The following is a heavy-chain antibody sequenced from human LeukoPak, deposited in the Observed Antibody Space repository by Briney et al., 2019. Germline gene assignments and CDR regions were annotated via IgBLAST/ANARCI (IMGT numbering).Heavy chain of an antibody. Sequence: SETLSLTCTVSGDXISSSSYYWGWIRQPPGKGLEWIASIYSSVTYYNPSLKSRVTISVDTSKNQFSLNLSSVTAADTAVYYCASRPFLWGFAYWGQGTLVTVSS. D-gene: IGHD3-16*01. CDR2: IYSSVT. CDR1: GDXISSSSYY. V-gene: IGHV4-39*01. J-gene: IGHJ4*02. CDR3: ASRPFLWGFAY.